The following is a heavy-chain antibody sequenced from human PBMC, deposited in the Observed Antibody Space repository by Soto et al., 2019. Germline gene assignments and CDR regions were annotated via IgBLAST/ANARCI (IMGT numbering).Heavy chain of an antibody. CDR2: IIPILGIA. J-gene: IGHJ4*02. D-gene: IGHD3-10*01. Sequence: QVQLVQSGAEVKKPGSSVKVSCKASGGTFSSYTISWVRQAPGQGLEWMGRIIPILGIANYAQKFQGRVTITADKXXSXAXTELSSLRSEDTAVYYCVRGSNYYGSATAAAYYFDYWGQGTLVTVSS. CDR1: GGTFSSYT. V-gene: IGHV1-69*02. CDR3: VRGSNYYGSATAAAYYFDY.